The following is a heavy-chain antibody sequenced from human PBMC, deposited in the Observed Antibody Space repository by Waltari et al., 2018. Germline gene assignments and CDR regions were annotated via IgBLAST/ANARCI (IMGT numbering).Heavy chain of an antibody. CDR3: ARGISVAGTPITNSYFRMDV. CDR1: GSISGYY. V-gene: IGHV4-34*01. D-gene: IGHD6-19*01. Sequence: QVHLVQWGAGLLKPSETLSLTCAGGSISGYYWTWMRQAPGKGLEWIGEIIHPGSTNYNPSLRHRVTISKDTSKNQVSLKLTSLTAADTAVYYCARGISVAGTPITNSYFRMDVWGDGTSVTVSS. CDR2: IIHPGST. J-gene: IGHJ6*01.